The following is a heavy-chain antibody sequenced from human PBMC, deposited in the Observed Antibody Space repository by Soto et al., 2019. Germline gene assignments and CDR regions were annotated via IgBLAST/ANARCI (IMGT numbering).Heavy chain of an antibody. J-gene: IGHJ6*03. CDR2: MNPNSGNT. CDR3: ARGRKVRRDYYYYMDV. CDR1: GYTFTSYD. D-gene: IGHD3-10*01. Sequence: ASVKVSCKASGYTFTSYDINWVRQATGQGLEWMGWMNPNSGNTGYAQKFQGRVTMTRNTSISTAYMELSSLRSEDTAVYYCARGRKVRRDYYYYMDVWGKGTTVTVSS. V-gene: IGHV1-8*01.